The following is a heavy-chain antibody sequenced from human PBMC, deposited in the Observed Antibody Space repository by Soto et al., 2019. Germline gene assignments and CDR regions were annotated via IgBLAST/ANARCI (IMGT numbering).Heavy chain of an antibody. Sequence: EVQLVESGGGLVQPGRTLRLSCAASGFTFDDYAMHWVRQAPGKGLEWVAGVAWNSDTIAYADSVTGRFTISRDNAKNALALQMNSRRCADTALYYCAKDLFRRGRTRWSVLERWGQGTVVTVSS. CDR3: AKDLFRRGRTRWSVLER. CDR1: GFTFDDYA. V-gene: IGHV3-9*01. CDR2: VAWNSDTI. J-gene: IGHJ1*01. D-gene: IGHD3-3*01.